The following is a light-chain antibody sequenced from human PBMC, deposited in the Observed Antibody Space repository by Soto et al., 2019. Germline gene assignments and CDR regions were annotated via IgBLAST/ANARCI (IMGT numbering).Light chain of an antibody. V-gene: IGKV1-5*01. CDR1: QSVGTG. J-gene: IGKJ2*01. Sequence: DIQMTQSPSTLSASVRDRVTITCRASQSVGTGLAWYQQKPGKAPKLLISAASSLESGVPLRFSGTGSGTEFTLTISSLQPDDFATYYCQQYKSYSTFGQGTKVEI. CDR2: AAS. CDR3: QQYKSYST.